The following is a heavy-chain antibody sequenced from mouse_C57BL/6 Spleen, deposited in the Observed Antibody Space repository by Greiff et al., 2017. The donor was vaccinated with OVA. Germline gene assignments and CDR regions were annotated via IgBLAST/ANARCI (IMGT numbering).Heavy chain of an antibody. Sequence: VKLVESGPELVKPGASVKLSCKASGYTFTSYDINWVKQRPGQGLEWIGWIYPRDGSTKYNEKFKGKATLTVDTSSSTAYMELHSLTSEDSAVYFCAKSGPWFAYWGQGTLVTVSA. CDR3: AKSGPWFAY. CDR2: IYPRDGST. D-gene: IGHD3-1*01. V-gene: IGHV1-85*01. CDR1: GYTFTSYD. J-gene: IGHJ3*01.